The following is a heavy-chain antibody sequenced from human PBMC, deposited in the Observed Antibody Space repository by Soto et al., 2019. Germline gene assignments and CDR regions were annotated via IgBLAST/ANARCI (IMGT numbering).Heavy chain of an antibody. J-gene: IGHJ4*02. CDR3: ASLDGSRYNWKIGSFLATQFDY. Sequence: SVKVSCKASGGTFSSYAISWVRQAPGQGLEWMGGIIPIFGTANYAQKFQGRVTITADESTSTAYMELSSLRSEDTAVYYCASLDGSRYNWKIGSFLATQFDYWGQGTLVPVSS. CDR2: IIPIFGTA. V-gene: IGHV1-69*13. D-gene: IGHD1-20*01. CDR1: GGTFSSYA.